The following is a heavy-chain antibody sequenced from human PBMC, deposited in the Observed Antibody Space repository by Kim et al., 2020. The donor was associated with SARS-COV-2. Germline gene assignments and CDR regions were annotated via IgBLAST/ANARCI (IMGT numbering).Heavy chain of an antibody. CDR3: ARGGGSGSYAWFDP. J-gene: IGHJ5*02. Sequence: QEFQGRVTFTRDTSASTAYMELSSLRSEDTAMYYCARGGGSGSYAWFDPWGQGTLVTVSS. D-gene: IGHD3-10*01. V-gene: IGHV1-3*02.